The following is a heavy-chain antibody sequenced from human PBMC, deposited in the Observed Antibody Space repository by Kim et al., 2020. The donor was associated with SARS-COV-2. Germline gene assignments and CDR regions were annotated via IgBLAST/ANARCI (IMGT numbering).Heavy chain of an antibody. CDR2: VNNGGNA. J-gene: IGHJ4*02. V-gene: IGHV3-23*01. Sequence: GGSLRLSWAASGFTFSRYAMSWVRQAPGKGPEWIAAVNNGGNAYYANSAKGRFTVSRDNNRNTLDLQMNSLTAEDTALYFCAKDHPSSGWPTFDSWGQGT. CDR1: GFTFSRYA. CDR3: AKDHPSSGWPTFDS. D-gene: IGHD6-19*01.